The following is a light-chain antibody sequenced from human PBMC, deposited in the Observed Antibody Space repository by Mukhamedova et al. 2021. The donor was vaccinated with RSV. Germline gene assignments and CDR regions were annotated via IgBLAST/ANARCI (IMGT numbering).Light chain of an antibody. CDR2: DVS. J-gene: IGLJ3*02. CDR1: SSDVGGYNY. Sequence: GTSSDVGGYNYVSWYQQHPGKAPKLMIYDVSNRPSGVSNRFSGSKSGNTASLTISGLQAEDEADYYCSSYTSSSTNWVFGGGTKL. V-gene: IGLV2-14*04. CDR3: SSYTSSSTNWV.